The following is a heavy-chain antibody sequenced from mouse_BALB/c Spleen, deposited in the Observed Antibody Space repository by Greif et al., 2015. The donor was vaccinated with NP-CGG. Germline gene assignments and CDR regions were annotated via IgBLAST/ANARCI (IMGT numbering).Heavy chain of an antibody. D-gene: IGHD2-1*01. CDR2: IRNKANGYTT. Sequence: EVQLVESGGGLVQPGGSLRLSCATSGFTFTDYYMSWVRQPPGKALEWLGFIRNKANGYTTEYSASVKGRFTISRDNSQSILYLQMNTLRAEDSATYYCARDSPYGNYVLRFAYWGQGTLVTVSA. CDR3: ARDSPYGNYVLRFAY. V-gene: IGHV7-3*02. J-gene: IGHJ3*01. CDR1: GFTFTDYY.